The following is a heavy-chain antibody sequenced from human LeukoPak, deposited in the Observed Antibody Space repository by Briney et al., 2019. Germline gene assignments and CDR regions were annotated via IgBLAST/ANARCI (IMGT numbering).Heavy chain of an antibody. J-gene: IGHJ4*02. CDR3: ARDGEVRQGHCSTTSCPVDY. V-gene: IGHV1-2*02. CDR2: LNPNSGDT. D-gene: IGHD2-2*01. CDR1: GYTFTAYS. Sequence: ASVKVSCKASGYTFTAYSMHWVRQAPGQGLEYMGWLNPNSGDTNYAQKFQGRVTMTRDTSMSTGYMELSGLRFDDTAVYYCARDGEVRQGHCSTTSCPVDYWGQGTLITVSS.